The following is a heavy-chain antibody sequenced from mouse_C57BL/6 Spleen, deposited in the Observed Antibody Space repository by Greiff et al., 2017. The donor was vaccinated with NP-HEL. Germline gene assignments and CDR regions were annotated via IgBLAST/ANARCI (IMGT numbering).Heavy chain of an antibody. D-gene: IGHD2-5*01. V-gene: IGHV5-12*01. CDR3: ARHGSNYEDYFDY. CDR1: GFTFSDYY. CDR2: ISNGGGST. J-gene: IGHJ2*01. Sequence: EVMLVESGGGLVQPGGSLKLSCAASGFTFSDYYMYWVRQTPEKRLEWVAFISNGGGSTYYPDTVKGRFTISRDNAKNTLYLQMSRLKSEDTAMYYCARHGSNYEDYFDYWGQGTTLTVSS.